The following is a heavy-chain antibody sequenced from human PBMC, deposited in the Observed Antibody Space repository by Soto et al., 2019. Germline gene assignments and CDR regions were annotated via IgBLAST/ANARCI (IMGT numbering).Heavy chain of an antibody. CDR2: IIPIFGTA. CDR1: GGTFSSYA. V-gene: IGHV1-69*01. J-gene: IGHJ5*02. Sequence: QVQLVQSGAEVKKPGSSVKVSRKASGGTFSSYAISWVRQAPGQGLEWMGGIIPIFGTANYAQKFQGRVTITADESTSTAYMELSSLRSEDTAVYYCARAWSYSPPGRRDWFDPWGQGTLVTVSS. CDR3: ARAWSYSPPGRRDWFDP. D-gene: IGHD5-18*01.